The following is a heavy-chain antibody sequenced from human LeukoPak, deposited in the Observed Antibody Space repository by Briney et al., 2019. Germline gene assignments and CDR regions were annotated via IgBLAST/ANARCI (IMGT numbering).Heavy chain of an antibody. D-gene: IGHD3-10*01. CDR2: ISSSSSNI. J-gene: IGHJ6*02. CDR1: GFTSSSYG. Sequence: PGGSLRLSCAASGFTSSSYGMNWVRQAPGKGLEWVSYISSSSSNIDYADSVKGRFTISRDNVKNSLYLQMNSLRAEDTAVYYCARDRPGSMDVWGQGTTVTVSS. V-gene: IGHV3-48*01. CDR3: ARDRPGSMDV.